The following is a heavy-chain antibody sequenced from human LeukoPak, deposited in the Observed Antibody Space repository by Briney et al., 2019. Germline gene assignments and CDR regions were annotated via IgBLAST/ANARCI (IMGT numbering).Heavy chain of an antibody. CDR3: ARGPYNYGFDY. CDR2: IYSDGST. J-gene: IGHJ4*02. V-gene: IGHV3-53*01. Sequence: GGSLRLSCAASGFTVSSNYITWVRQAPGKGLEWVSVIYSDGSTFYADSVKGRFTISRDNSKNTVYLQMNSLRAEDTAVYYCARGPYNYGFDYWGQGTLVTVSS. CDR1: GFTVSSNY. D-gene: IGHD1-20*01.